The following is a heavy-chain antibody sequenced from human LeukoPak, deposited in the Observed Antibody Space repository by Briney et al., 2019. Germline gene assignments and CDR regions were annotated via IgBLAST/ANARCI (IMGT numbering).Heavy chain of an antibody. V-gene: IGHV3-7*04. J-gene: IGHJ4*02. CDR1: GFPFSTFW. Sequence: PGGSLRLSCAVSGFPFSTFWMSWVRQAPGKGLEWVANINQDGSEKYVDSARGRFAISRDNAKNSLSLQMNSLRPEDTAMYYCTGETYYFDHWGQGALVTVSS. CDR3: TGETYYFDH. CDR2: INQDGSEK.